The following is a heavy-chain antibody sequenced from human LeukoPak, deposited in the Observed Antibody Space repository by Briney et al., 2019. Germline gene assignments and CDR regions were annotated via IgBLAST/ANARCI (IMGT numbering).Heavy chain of an antibody. D-gene: IGHD6-25*01. J-gene: IGHJ2*01. V-gene: IGHV4-30-2*01. CDR3: ARDAAKRYFDL. CDR2: IYHSGST. Sequence: SQTLSLTCTVSGGSISSGDYYWSWICQPPGKGLEWIGYIYHSGSTYYNPSLKSRVTISVDRSKNQFSLKLSSVTAADTAVYYCARDAAKRYFDLWGRGTLVTVSS. CDR1: GGSISSGDYY.